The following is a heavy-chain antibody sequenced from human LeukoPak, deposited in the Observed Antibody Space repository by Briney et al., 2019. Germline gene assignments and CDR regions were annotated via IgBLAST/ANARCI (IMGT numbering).Heavy chain of an antibody. CDR3: ARGYCSGGSCYPDDAFDI. J-gene: IGHJ3*02. V-gene: IGHV4-39*07. Sequence: AWVRQAPGKGLEWIGSIYYSGSTYYNPSLKSRVTISVDTSKNQFSLKLSSVTAADTAVYYCARGYCSGGSCYPDDAFDIWGQGTMVTVSS. D-gene: IGHD2-15*01. CDR2: IYYSGST.